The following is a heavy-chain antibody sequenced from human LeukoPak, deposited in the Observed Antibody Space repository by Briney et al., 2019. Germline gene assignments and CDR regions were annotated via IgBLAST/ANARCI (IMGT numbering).Heavy chain of an antibody. J-gene: IGHJ4*02. D-gene: IGHD6-19*01. CDR1: GGSISSYY. Sequence: SETLSLTCTVSGGSISSYYWSWIRQPPGKGLEWIGYIYYSGSTYYNPSLKSRVTISVDTSKNQFSLKLSSVTAADTAVYYCAMGEWLVREGYFDYWGQGTLVTVSS. V-gene: IGHV4-59*12. CDR3: AMGEWLVREGYFDY. CDR2: IYYSGST.